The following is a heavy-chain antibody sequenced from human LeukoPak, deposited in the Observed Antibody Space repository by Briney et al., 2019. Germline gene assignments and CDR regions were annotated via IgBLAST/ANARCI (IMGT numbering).Heavy chain of an antibody. V-gene: IGHV3-15*01. D-gene: IGHD3-10*01. CDR3: ATLTVRGVINI. CDR1: GFTFSNTW. J-gene: IGHJ4*02. Sequence: GGPLGLSCAASGFTFSNTWMNWVRQAPGKGLEWVGRIQSKTDGGTTEYAAPVKGRFTISRDDSKTTLYLQMNSLKTEDTAVYYCATLTVRGVINIWGQGTLVTVSS. CDR2: IQSKTDGGTT.